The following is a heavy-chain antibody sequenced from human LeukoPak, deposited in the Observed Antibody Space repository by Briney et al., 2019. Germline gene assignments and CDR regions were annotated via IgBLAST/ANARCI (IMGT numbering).Heavy chain of an antibody. CDR1: GFTFSSYA. CDR2: ISGSGGST. V-gene: IGHV3-23*01. D-gene: IGHD6-13*01. J-gene: IGHJ4*02. Sequence: QPGGSLRLSCAASGFTFSSYAMSWVRQAPGKGLEWVSAISGSGGSTYYADSVNGRFASSRDHPKNTLYLQMNSLRAEDTAVYYCAKPPYSSSWFPFDYWGQGTLVTVSS. CDR3: AKPPYSSSWFPFDY.